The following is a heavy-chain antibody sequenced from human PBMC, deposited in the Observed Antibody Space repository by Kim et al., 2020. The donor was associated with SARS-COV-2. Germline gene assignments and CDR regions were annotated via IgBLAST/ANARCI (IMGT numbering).Heavy chain of an antibody. D-gene: IGHD3-10*01. CDR3: ARAYMYYYGTSDYFDY. V-gene: IGHV4-39*07. Sequence: SLKSRVTISVDTSKNQFSLKLSSVTAADTAVYYCARAYMYYYGTSDYFDYWGQGALVTVSS. J-gene: IGHJ4*02.